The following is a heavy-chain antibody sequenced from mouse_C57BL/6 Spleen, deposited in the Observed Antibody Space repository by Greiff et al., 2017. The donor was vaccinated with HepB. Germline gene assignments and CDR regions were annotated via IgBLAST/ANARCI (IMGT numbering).Heavy chain of an antibody. CDR3: ARGAISINTTDGDY. CDR2: IHPNSGST. Sequence: QVHVKQPGAELVKPGASVKLSCKASGYTFTSYWMHWVKQRPGQGLEWIGMIHPNSGSTNYNEKFKSKATLTVDKSSSTSYMQLSSLTSEDSAVYYCARGAISINTTDGDYWGQGTSVTVSS. D-gene: IGHD1-1*01. J-gene: IGHJ4*01. V-gene: IGHV1-64*01. CDR1: GYTFTSYW.